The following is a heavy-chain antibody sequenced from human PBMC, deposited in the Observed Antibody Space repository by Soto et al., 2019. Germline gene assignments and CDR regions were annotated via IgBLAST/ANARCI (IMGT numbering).Heavy chain of an antibody. CDR3: ARDQSTGRVLFYYMDV. D-gene: IGHD2-21*01. CDR2: ISSSSAAI. J-gene: IGHJ6*03. CDR1: GFTLTNYA. Sequence: EVQLVESGGGLVQPGGSLRLSCTASGFTLTNYAMNWVRQAPGKGLEWVSYISSSSAAIFYADSVKGRFTLSRDNAKNSLYLQMNSLRDEDTAVDYCARDQSTGRVLFYYMDVWGRWTTVTVSS. V-gene: IGHV3-48*02.